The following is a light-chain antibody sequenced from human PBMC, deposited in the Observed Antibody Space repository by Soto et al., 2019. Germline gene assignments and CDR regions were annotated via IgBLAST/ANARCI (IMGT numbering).Light chain of an antibody. CDR2: EVD. Sequence: QSALTQPVSVSGSPGQSVSISCTGSTSDVGAYNYVAWYQHKPGKAPRLLIYEVDHRPSGISPRFSGSKSGNTASLTISGLQTDDEADYYCSSYTVINTAVFGGGTQLTVL. J-gene: IGLJ3*02. V-gene: IGLV2-14*01. CDR1: TSDVGAYNY. CDR3: SSYTVINTAV.